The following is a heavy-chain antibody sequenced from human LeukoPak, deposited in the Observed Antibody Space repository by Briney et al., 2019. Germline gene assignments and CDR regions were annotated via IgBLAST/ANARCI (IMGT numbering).Heavy chain of an antibody. V-gene: IGHV4-59*08. CDR1: GGSISRYY. CDR2: IYHSGST. D-gene: IGHD3-10*01. CDR3: ARGYGSGSYFFDY. Sequence: SETLSLTCTVSGGSISRYYWSWIRQPPGKGLEWIGHIYHSGSTNYNPSLKSRVTISVDTSKNQFSLKLGSVTAAYTAVYYCARGYGSGSYFFDYWGQGTLVTVSS. J-gene: IGHJ4*02.